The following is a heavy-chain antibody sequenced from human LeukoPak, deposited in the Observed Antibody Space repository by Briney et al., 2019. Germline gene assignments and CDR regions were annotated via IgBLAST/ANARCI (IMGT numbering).Heavy chain of an antibody. V-gene: IGHV1-46*01. D-gene: IGHD3-10*01. CDR1: GYTFTSYY. CDR2: INPSGGST. J-gene: IGHJ3*02. CDR3: ARGEVRGVIITAYDAFDI. Sequence: GASVKVSCKASGYTFTSYYMHWVRQAPGQGLEWMGIINPSGGSTSYAQKFRGRVTMTRDTSTSTVYMELSSLRSEDTAVYYCARGEVRGVIITAYDAFDIWGQGTMVTVSS.